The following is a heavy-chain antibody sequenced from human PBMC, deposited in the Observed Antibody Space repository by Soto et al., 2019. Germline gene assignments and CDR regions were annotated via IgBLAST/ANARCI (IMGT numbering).Heavy chain of an antibody. J-gene: IGHJ6*02. CDR2: INPNSGGT. CDR1: GYTFTGYY. Sequence: GASVKVSCKASGYTFTGYYMHWVRQAPGQGLEWMGWINPNSGGTNYAKKFQGWVTMTRDTSISTAYMELSRLRSDDTAVYYCARAGPRDHGPYYYYYGMDVWGQGTTVTVSS. CDR3: ARAGPRDHGPYYYYYGMDV. V-gene: IGHV1-2*04.